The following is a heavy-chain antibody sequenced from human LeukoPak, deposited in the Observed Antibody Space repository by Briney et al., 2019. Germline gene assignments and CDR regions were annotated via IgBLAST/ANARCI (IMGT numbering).Heavy chain of an antibody. D-gene: IGHD1-26*01. CDR1: GGSISSSGYY. CDR2: IYYSGST. V-gene: IGHV4-39*01. J-gene: IGHJ5*02. CDR3: ARHEYSGSYYGLSWFDP. Sequence: KPSETLSLTCTVSGGSISSSGYYWGWIRQPPGKGLEWIASIYYSGSTYDNPSLKSRVTISVDTSKHQLSLKLSSLTAADTAVYYCARHEYSGSYYGLSWFDPWGQGTLVTVSS.